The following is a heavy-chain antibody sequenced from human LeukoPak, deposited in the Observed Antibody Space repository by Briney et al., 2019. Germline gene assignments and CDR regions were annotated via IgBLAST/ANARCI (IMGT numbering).Heavy chain of an antibody. CDR1: GFTFSSYS. J-gene: IGHJ4*02. CDR3: ARRGPSVAGPYDY. Sequence: GGSLRLSCAASGFTFSSYSMNWVRQAPGKGLEWVSSISSSSSYIYSADSVKGRFTISRDNAKNSLYLQMNSLRAEDTAVYYCARRGPSVAGPYDYWGQGTLVTVSS. D-gene: IGHD6-19*01. CDR2: ISSSSSYI. V-gene: IGHV3-21*01.